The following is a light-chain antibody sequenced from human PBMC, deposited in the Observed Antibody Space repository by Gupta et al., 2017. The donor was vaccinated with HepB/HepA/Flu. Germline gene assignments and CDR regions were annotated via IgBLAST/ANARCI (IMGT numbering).Light chain of an antibody. Sequence: SSVLTQPPSVSVAPGQTARITCGGNNIGSKSGHWYQQKPGQAPVLVIYYDNERHSGSPERFSGSNSGATATLTITSVAAGEEAAYYCQVWESSSDNHVVFGGGTKLTVL. J-gene: IGLJ2*01. V-gene: IGLV3-21*01. CDR2: YDN. CDR3: QVWESSSDNHVV. CDR1: NIGSKS.